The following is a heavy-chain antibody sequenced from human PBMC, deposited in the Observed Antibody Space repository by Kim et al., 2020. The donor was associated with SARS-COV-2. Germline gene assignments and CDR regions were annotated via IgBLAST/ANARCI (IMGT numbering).Heavy chain of an antibody. CDR3: ARQRINSSGWPFDY. J-gene: IGHJ4*02. V-gene: IGHV4-39*01. CDR2: IYYSGST. Sequence: SETLSLTCTVSGGSISSSSYYWGWIRQPPGKGLEWIGSIYYSGSTYYNPSLKSRVTISVDTSKNQFSLKLSSVTAADTAVYYCARQRINSSGWPFDYWGQGTLVTVSS. CDR1: GGSISSSSYY. D-gene: IGHD6-19*01.